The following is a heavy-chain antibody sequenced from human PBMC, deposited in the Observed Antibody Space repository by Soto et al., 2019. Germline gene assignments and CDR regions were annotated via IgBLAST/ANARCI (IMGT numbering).Heavy chain of an antibody. CDR2: MYYGGST. CDR3: ASRTAVVNHWYFDV. CDR1: GGSIYNYF. D-gene: IGHD3-22*01. Sequence: QVQLQESGPGLVKPSETLSLTCTVSGGSIYNYFWSWIRQPPGKGLEWIGYMYYGGSTDYNVSLESRVTMSLDMSKTQFSLKLNSVTAADTATYYCASRTAVVNHWYFDVWGRGTLVTVSS. J-gene: IGHJ2*01. V-gene: IGHV4-59*01.